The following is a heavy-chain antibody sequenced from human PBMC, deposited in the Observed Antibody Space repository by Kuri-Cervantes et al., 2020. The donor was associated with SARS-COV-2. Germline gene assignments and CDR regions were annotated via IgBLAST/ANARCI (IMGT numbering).Heavy chain of an antibody. CDR1: GFTFSNYA. J-gene: IGHJ4*02. Sequence: GESLKISCAASGFTFSNYAMYWVRQAPGKGLEYVSAISSNGDSTYYAGSVKGRFTMSRDNSKNTLYLQMGSLRAEDMAVYYCARVSRSGYLDYWGQGTLVTVSS. V-gene: IGHV3-64*02. CDR2: ISSNGDST. D-gene: IGHD3-3*01. CDR3: ARVSRSGYLDY.